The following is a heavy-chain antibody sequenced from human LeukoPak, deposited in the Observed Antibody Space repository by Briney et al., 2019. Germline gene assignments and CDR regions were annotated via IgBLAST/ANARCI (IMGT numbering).Heavy chain of an antibody. Sequence: SETLSLTCTVSGGSISSSYYYWGWLRQPPGTGREWIGSIYSSGSTYYNPSLKSRVTISVDTSKNQFSLKLTPLTAADTAVYSCARHYGHCGQGTLVTVSS. J-gene: IGHJ4*02. CDR2: IYSSGST. D-gene: IGHD4-17*01. V-gene: IGHV4-39*01. CDR3: ARHYGH. CDR1: GGSISSSYYY.